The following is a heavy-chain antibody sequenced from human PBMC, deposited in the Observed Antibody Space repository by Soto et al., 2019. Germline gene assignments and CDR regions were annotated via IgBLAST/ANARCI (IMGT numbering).Heavy chain of an antibody. D-gene: IGHD6-13*01. Sequence: PSETLSLTCTVSGGSISSYYWSWIRQPPGKGLEWIGYIYYSGSTNYNPSLKSRVTISVDTSKNQFSLKLSSVTAADTAVYYCARARVSSSWYFDYWGQGTLVPVSS. CDR2: IYYSGST. J-gene: IGHJ4*02. CDR1: GGSISSYY. V-gene: IGHV4-59*01. CDR3: ARARVSSSWYFDY.